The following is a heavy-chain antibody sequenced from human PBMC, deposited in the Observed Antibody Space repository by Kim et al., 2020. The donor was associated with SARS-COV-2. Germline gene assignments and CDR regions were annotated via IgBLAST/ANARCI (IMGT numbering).Heavy chain of an antibody. J-gene: IGHJ5*02. V-gene: IGHV4-39*01. D-gene: IGHD6-13*01. CDR3: ARHLRSYIAAAIPNWFDP. Sequence: KSRVTISVDTSKNPFSLKLSSVTAADTAVYYCARHLRSYIAAAIPNWFDPWGQGTLVTVSS.